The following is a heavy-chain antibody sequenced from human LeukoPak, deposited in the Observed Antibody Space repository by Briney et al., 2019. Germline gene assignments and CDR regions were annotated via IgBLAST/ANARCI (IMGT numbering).Heavy chain of an antibody. CDR3: ARERDSANYYYGMDV. V-gene: IGHV4-61*01. Sequence: PSETLSLTCTVSGVSVSSGSYYWSWIRQPPGKGLEWIGYIYYSGSTNYNPSLKSRVTISVDTSKNQFPLKLSSVTAADTAVYYCARERDSANYYYGMDVWGQGTTVTVSS. CDR1: GVSVSSGSYY. CDR2: IYYSGST. D-gene: IGHD2-21*02. J-gene: IGHJ6*02.